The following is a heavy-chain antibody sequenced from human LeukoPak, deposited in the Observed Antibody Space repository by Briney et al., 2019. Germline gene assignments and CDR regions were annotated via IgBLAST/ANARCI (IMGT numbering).Heavy chain of an antibody. CDR2: FDPEDGET. V-gene: IGHV1-24*01. CDR3: ATFGLSPPDFDY. Sequence: GASVKVSCKASGGTFSSYAISWVRQAPGKGLEWMGGFDPEDGETIYAQKFQGRVTMTEDTSTDTAYMELSSLRSEDTAVYYCATFGLSPPDFDYWGQGTLVTVSS. CDR1: GGTFSSYA. D-gene: IGHD3-10*01. J-gene: IGHJ4*02.